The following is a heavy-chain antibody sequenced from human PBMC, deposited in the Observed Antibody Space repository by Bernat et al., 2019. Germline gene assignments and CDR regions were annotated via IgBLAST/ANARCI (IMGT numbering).Heavy chain of an antibody. D-gene: IGHD6-6*01. J-gene: IGHJ6*03. CDR1: GFTFSSYS. CDR2: ISSSSYI. V-gene: IGHV3-21*05. Sequence: EVQLVESGGGLVKPGGSLRLSCAASGFTFSSYSMNWVRQAPGKGLEWVSYISSSSYIYYADSVKGRFTISRDNAKNSLYLQMNSLRAEDTAVYYCARKSSIAARRYYYYYMDVWGKGTTVTVSS. CDR3: ARKSSIAARRYYYYYMDV.